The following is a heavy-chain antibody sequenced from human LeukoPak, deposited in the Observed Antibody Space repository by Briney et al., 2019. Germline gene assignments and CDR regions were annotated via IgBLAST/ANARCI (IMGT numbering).Heavy chain of an antibody. J-gene: IGHJ5*02. Sequence: GGSLRLSCAASGFTFRSYEMNWVRQAPGKGLEWVSYISSSGSTIYYADSVKGRFTISRDNAKNSLYLQMNSLRAEDTAVYYCARVKSVMGWFDPWGQGTLVTVSS. V-gene: IGHV3-48*03. CDR1: GFTFRSYE. CDR2: ISSSGSTI. CDR3: ARVKSVMGWFDP. D-gene: IGHD2-8*01.